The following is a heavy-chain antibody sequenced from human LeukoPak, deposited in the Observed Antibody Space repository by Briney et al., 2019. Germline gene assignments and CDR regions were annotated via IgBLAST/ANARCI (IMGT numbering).Heavy chain of an antibody. Sequence: PGGSLRLSCAASGFTFSSYWMSWDRQAPGKGLEWVANIEQDGSEKYYVDSVKGRFTISRDNAKNSLYLQMNSLRAEDTAVYYCARGPTTVDAFDIWGQGTMVTVSS. CDR2: IEQDGSEK. CDR3: ARGPTTVDAFDI. J-gene: IGHJ3*02. CDR1: GFTFSSYW. V-gene: IGHV3-7*01. D-gene: IGHD4-17*01.